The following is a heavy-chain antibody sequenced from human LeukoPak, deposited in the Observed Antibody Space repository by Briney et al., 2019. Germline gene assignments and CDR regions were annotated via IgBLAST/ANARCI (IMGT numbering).Heavy chain of an antibody. V-gene: IGHV3-23*01. CDR1: GFTFNNYA. CDR2: ISASGDIT. D-gene: IGHD3-10*01. CDR3: AKGSHFDS. Sequence: GGSLSLYCAASGFTFNNYAMSWVRQAPGKGLEWVSSISASGDITYYPASVKGRFTISRDNSKNTLHLQMNSLRAEDTAIFYCAKGSHFDSWGQGTLVTVSS. J-gene: IGHJ4*02.